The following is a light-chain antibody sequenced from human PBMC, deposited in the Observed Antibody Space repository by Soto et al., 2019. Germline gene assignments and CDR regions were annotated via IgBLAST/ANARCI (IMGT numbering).Light chain of an antibody. J-gene: IGKJ1*01. Sequence: MTQSPSTLSASVGDTVTVTCRASQSVSNNLAWYQQKPGQAPSLLIYGVSTRATGIPARFSGSGSGTEFTLTISSLQSEDFALYYCHQYENWPQTFGQGTKVDIK. CDR1: QSVSNN. CDR3: HQYENWPQT. V-gene: IGKV3-15*01. CDR2: GVS.